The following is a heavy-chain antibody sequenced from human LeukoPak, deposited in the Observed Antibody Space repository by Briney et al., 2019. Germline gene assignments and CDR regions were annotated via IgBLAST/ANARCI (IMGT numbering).Heavy chain of an antibody. CDR3: ARGGGNGVPYFRH. CDR1: GYTFPTYG. Sequence: GASVKVSCKASGYTFPTYGISWVRQAPGRGLEWMAWISVYNGNTNYAQNLQGRVTVTTDTSTSTAYMELRSLRSDDTAVYYCARGGGNGVPYFRHWGQGTLVTVSS. J-gene: IGHJ1*01. D-gene: IGHD4-23*01. V-gene: IGHV1-18*01. CDR2: ISVYNGNT.